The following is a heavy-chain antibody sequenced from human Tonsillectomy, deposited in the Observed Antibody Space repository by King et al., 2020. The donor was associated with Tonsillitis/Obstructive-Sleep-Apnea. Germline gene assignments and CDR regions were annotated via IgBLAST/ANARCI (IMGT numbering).Heavy chain of an antibody. CDR3: AREKDEESRGEEREAGDI. CDR1: GYPFTSYG. D-gene: IGHD3-16*01. J-gene: IGHJ3*02. CDR2: ISAYNGNT. V-gene: IGHV1-18*01. Sequence: QLVPSGAAVKTPGASVKVSCKASGYPFTSYGLSWVRQAPGQGLEWMGWISAYNGNTNYAQKLQGRVTMTTDTSTSTAYLELRSLRSDDPAWEYCAREKDEESRGEEREAGDIGGQGTRGTVS.